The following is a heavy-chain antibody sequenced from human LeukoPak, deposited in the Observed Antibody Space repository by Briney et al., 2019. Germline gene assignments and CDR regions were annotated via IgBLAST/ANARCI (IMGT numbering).Heavy chain of an antibody. J-gene: IGHJ4*02. Sequence: GGSLRLSCAASGFTFSNAYMSWVRQAPGKGLEWVSVIYSGGSTYYADSVKGRFTISRDNSKNTLYLQMNSLRAEDTAVYYCARGSGPRLFDYWGQGTLVTVSS. CDR1: GFTFSNAY. D-gene: IGHD3-10*01. V-gene: IGHV3-53*01. CDR3: ARGSGPRLFDY. CDR2: IYSGGST.